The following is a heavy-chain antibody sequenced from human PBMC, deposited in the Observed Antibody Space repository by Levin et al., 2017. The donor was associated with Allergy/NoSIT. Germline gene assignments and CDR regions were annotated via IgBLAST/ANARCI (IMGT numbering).Heavy chain of an antibody. Sequence: GGSLRLSCAASGFTFNSYAMTWVRQAPGKGLEWVSSISGSGGTTYYADSVKGRFTISRDNSKNTLYLQMNSLRAEDTAVYYCAKDGEWQLSEVDYWGQGTLVTVSS. D-gene: IGHD1-26*01. CDR1: GFTFNSYA. CDR3: AKDGEWQLSEVDY. CDR2: ISGSGGTT. V-gene: IGHV3-23*01. J-gene: IGHJ4*02.